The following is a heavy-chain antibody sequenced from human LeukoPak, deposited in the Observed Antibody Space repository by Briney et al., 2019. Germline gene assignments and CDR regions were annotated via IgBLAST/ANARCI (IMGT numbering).Heavy chain of an antibody. D-gene: IGHD3-22*01. CDR2: IYYSGST. Sequence: NPSETLSLTCTVSGGSISSYYWSWIRQPPGKGLVWIGYIYYSGSTNYNPSLKSRVTISVDTSKNQFSLKLSSVAAADTAVYYCARRGWGYDSSGSDGIDDYWGQGTLVTVSS. CDR1: GGSISSYY. V-gene: IGHV4-59*08. J-gene: IGHJ4*02. CDR3: ARRGWGYDSSGSDGIDDY.